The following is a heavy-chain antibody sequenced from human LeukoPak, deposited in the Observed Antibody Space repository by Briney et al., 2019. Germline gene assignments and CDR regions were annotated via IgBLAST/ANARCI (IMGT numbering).Heavy chain of an antibody. V-gene: IGHV3-48*01. CDR3: ARIQLGRREDY. CDR2: ISSSSSTI. D-gene: IGHD5-18*01. CDR1: GFTFSSYS. J-gene: IGHJ4*02. Sequence: AGGSLRLSCAASGFTFSSYSMNWVRQAPGKGLEWVSYISSSSSTIYYADSVKGRFTISRDNAKNSLYLQMSSLRAEDTAVYYCARIQLGRREDYWGQGTLVTVSS.